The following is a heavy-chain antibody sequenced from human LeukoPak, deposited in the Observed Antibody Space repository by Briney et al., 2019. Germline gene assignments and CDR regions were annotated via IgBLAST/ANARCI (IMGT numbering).Heavy chain of an antibody. Sequence: GGSLRLSCAASGFTFDDYGMSWVRQAPGKGLEWVSGINWNGGSTGYADSVKGRFTISRDNAKNSLYLQMNSLRAEDTALYYCARDGRGVRGGLEEGIWTSLDYWGQGTLVTVSS. CDR3: ARDGRGVRGGLEEGIWTSLDY. J-gene: IGHJ4*02. CDR2: INWNGGST. CDR1: GFTFDDYG. D-gene: IGHD3-10*01. V-gene: IGHV3-20*04.